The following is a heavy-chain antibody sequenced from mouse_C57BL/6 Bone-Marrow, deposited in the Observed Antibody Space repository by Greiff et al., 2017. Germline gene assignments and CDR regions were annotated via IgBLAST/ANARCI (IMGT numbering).Heavy chain of an antibody. D-gene: IGHD2-1*01. CDR2: IRSKSNNYAT. V-gene: IGHV10-1*01. CDR3: VRQEVYYGNYYYAMDY. J-gene: IGHJ4*01. Sequence: EVQRVESGGGLVQPKGSLKLSCAASGFSFNTYAMNWVRQAPGKGLEWVARIRSKSNNYATYYADSVKDRFTISRDDSESMLYLQMNNLKTEETAMYYCVRQEVYYGNYYYAMDYWGQGTSVTVSS. CDR1: GFSFNTYA.